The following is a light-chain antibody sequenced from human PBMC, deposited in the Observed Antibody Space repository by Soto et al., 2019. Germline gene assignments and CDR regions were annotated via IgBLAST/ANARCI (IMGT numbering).Light chain of an antibody. CDR1: QSISSW. CDR2: RAS. Sequence: DIQMTQSPSALSASVGGKITITCRANQSISSWLAWYQQQPGKAPSLLIYRASTLESGVPSSFSGSGSGTEFSLTISGLQPDDFATYYCQQYKTYSFGGGTKVEIK. V-gene: IGKV1-5*03. CDR3: QQYKTYS. J-gene: IGKJ4*01.